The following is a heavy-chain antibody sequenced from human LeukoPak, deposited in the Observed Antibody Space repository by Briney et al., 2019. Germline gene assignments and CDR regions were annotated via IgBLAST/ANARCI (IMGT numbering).Heavy chain of an antibody. CDR1: GGSISSGGYY. CDR2: IYYSGRT. J-gene: IGHJ4*02. CDR3: ARHIPGNPYFDY. D-gene: IGHD2-21*01. V-gene: IGHV4-31*03. Sequence: SQTLSLTCTVSGGSISSGGYYWSWIRQHPGKGLEWIGYIYYSGRTYYNPSLKSRFTISLDKSKKQFSLKLSTVTAADTAVYYCARHIPGNPYFDYWGQGTLVTVSS.